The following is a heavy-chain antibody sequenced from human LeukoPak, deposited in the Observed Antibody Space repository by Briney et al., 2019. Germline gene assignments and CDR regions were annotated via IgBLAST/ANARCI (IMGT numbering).Heavy chain of an antibody. V-gene: IGHV4-4*07. CDR3: ARSGYCSSTSCFWFDP. Sequence: PSATLSLTCTVSGGSISSYYWSWIRQPAGKGLEWIGRIYTSGSTNYNPSLKSRVTMSVDTSKNQFSLKLSSVTAADTAVYYCARSGYCSSTSCFWFDPWGQGTLVTVSS. CDR2: IYTSGST. J-gene: IGHJ5*02. D-gene: IGHD2-2*01. CDR1: GGSISSYY.